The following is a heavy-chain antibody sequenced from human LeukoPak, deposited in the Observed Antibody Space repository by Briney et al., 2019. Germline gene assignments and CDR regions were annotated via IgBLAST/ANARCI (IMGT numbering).Heavy chain of an antibody. CDR1: GYSFTTHW. V-gene: IGHV5-51*01. CDR3: ARRSAVYYYYYMDV. CDR2: IYPDDSDT. J-gene: IGHJ6*03. Sequence: GESLKISCKGSGYSFTTHWIGWVRQMPGKGLEWMGIIYPDDSDTRYSPSFQGQVTISADKSISTAYLQWSSLKASDTAMYYCARRSAVYYYYYMDVWGKGTTVTVSS. D-gene: IGHD2-15*01.